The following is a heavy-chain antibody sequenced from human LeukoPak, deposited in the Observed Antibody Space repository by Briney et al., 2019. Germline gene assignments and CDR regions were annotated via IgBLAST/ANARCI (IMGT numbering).Heavy chain of an antibody. CDR2: IYYSGST. J-gene: IGHJ3*02. Sequence: SETLSLTCTVSGGSISSSSYYWGWIRQPPGKGLEWIGSIYYSGSTYYNPSLKSRVTISVDTSKNQFSLKLSSVTAADTAVYYCARGLAVAGTHAFDIWGQGTMVTVSS. CDR3: ARGLAVAGTHAFDI. D-gene: IGHD6-19*01. V-gene: IGHV4-39*07. CDR1: GGSISSSSYY.